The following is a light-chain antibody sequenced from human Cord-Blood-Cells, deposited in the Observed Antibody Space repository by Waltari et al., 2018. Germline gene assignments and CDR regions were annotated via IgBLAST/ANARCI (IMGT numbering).Light chain of an antibody. CDR3: SSYAGSNNFVV. J-gene: IGLJ2*01. Sequence: QSALTQPPSASGSPGQSVTLSCTGTSSDVGGYNYVSWYQQHPGKAPKLMIYEVSKRPSGVPGRFSRSKSGNTASLTVSGLQAEDEADYYCSSYAGSNNFVVFGGGTKLTVL. CDR2: EVS. V-gene: IGLV2-8*01. CDR1: SSDVGGYNY.